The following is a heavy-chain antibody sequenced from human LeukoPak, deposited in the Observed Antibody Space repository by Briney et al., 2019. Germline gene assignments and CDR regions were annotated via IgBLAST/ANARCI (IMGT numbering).Heavy chain of an antibody. V-gene: IGHV3-21*01. D-gene: IGHD3-9*01. J-gene: IGHJ4*02. Sequence: GGSLRLSCEASGFTFSSYSMNWVRQAPGKGLEWVSSISSSSSYIYYADSVKGRFTISRDNAKNSLYLQMNSLRAEDTAVYYCASYYDILTGYYPDYWGQGTLVTVSS. CDR2: ISSSSSYI. CDR3: ASYYDILTGYYPDY. CDR1: GFTFSSYS.